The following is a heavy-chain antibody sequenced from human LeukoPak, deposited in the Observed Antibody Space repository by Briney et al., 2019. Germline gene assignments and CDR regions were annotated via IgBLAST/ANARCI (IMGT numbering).Heavy chain of an antibody. CDR2: IRSSGTI. CDR1: GFTISSFD. Sequence: GGSLRLSCAASGFTISSFDMNWVRQAPGKGLEWVSYIRSSGTIYYAHSVKGRFTISRDNSKNTLYLQMSSLRAEDTAVYFCVRGYSFGPYGMDVWGQGTTVTVSS. V-gene: IGHV3-48*01. CDR3: VRGYSFGPYGMDV. J-gene: IGHJ6*02. D-gene: IGHD2-15*01.